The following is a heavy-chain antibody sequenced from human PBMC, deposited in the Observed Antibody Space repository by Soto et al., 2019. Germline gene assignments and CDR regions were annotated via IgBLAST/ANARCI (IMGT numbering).Heavy chain of an antibody. CDR1: GFTFSSYS. V-gene: IGHV3-48*01. CDR3: ARHPERIAEIGWFDP. D-gene: IGHD6-13*01. CDR2: ISSSSSTI. Sequence: EVQLVESRGGLVQPGGSLRLSCAASGFTFSSYSMNWVCQAPGKGLEWVSYISSSSSTIYYADSVKGRFTISRDNAKNSLYLQMNSLRAEDTAVYYCARHPERIAEIGWFDPWGQGTLVTVSS. J-gene: IGHJ5*02.